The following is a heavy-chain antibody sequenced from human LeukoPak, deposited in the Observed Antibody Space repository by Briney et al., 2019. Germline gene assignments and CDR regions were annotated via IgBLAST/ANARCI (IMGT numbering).Heavy chain of an antibody. D-gene: IGHD4-17*01. Sequence: GSSVKVSCKASGGTFSSYEYIWVRQAPGQGLEWMGGIIPAFDTPNYAHKFQGRVTISADESTSTAYMEMSNLKSDDTAVFFCARGYLAAVTSNLGGNAFDVWGQGTMITVSS. CDR1: GGTFSSYE. CDR2: IIPAFDTP. CDR3: ARGYLAAVTSNLGGNAFDV. V-gene: IGHV1-69*01. J-gene: IGHJ3*01.